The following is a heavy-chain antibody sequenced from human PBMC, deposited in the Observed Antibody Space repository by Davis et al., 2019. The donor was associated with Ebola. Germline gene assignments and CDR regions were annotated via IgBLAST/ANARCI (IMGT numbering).Heavy chain of an antibody. CDR3: AKGFSMKAVAQNGYMDV. J-gene: IGHJ6*04. V-gene: IGHV4-39*07. Sequence: PSETLSLTCTVSGGSISSSAYFWGWIRQPPGKGLEWIGIFLYGGTTHYSPSLRSRVTMSIDTSTNQLSLRLTSVTAADTATYYCAKGFSMKAVAQNGYMDVWGKGTTVTVSA. CDR1: GGSISSSAYF. D-gene: IGHD3-22*01. CDR2: FLYGGTT.